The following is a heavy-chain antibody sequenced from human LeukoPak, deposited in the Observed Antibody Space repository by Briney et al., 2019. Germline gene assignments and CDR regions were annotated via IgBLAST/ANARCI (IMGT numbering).Heavy chain of an antibody. J-gene: IGHJ4*02. V-gene: IGHV3-48*01. Sequence: GGSLRLSCAASGFTFSSYSMNWVRQAPGKGLEWVSYISSSSTIYYADSVKGRFTISRDNAKNSLYLQMNSLRAEDTAVYYCAKALIVVVPAAPDYWGQGTLVAVSS. D-gene: IGHD2-2*01. CDR2: ISSSSTI. CDR1: GFTFSSYS. CDR3: AKALIVVVPAAPDY.